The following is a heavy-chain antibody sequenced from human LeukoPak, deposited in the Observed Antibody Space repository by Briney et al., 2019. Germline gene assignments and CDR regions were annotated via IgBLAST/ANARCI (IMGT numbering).Heavy chain of an antibody. CDR1: GFTFSSYA. D-gene: IGHD3-10*01. Sequence: PGGSLRLSCAASGFTFSSYAMSWVRQAPGEGREWVSGISGSGPNTYYADSVKGRFTISRDNSKNTLYLQMNSLRAEDTAVYYCAKGRYASGGNWFDPWGQGTLVTVSS. J-gene: IGHJ5*02. V-gene: IGHV3-23*01. CDR2: ISGSGPNT. CDR3: AKGRYASGGNWFDP.